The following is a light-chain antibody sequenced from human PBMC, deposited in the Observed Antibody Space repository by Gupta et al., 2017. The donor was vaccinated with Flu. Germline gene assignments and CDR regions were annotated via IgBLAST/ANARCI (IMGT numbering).Light chain of an antibody. J-gene: IGKJ2*01. CDR1: QSVRGN. V-gene: IGKV3-15*01. CDR3: HQYFDGYT. CDR2: GAS. Sequence: EIVMTQSPATLSVSPGERVTLSCRASQSVRGNLAWCKQQPGQAPRLLIYGASSRATGIPARFSGSGSGTDFTLTISSLQSEDFAVYYGHQYFDGYTFGQGTKLEVK.